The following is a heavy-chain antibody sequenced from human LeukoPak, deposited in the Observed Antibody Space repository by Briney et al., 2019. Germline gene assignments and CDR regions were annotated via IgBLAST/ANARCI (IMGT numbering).Heavy chain of an antibody. D-gene: IGHD2-21*02. V-gene: IGHV3-48*01. Sequence: AGGSLRLSCAASGFTFHTYSMSWVRQAPGKGLEWVSYMTSSSDIIYYADSVKGRFTISRDNAKNSLYLQMDSLRAEDTAVYFCARDYVTGALSFDYRGQGTLVTVSS. CDR2: MTSSSDII. CDR1: GFTFHTYS. J-gene: IGHJ4*02. CDR3: ARDYVTGALSFDY.